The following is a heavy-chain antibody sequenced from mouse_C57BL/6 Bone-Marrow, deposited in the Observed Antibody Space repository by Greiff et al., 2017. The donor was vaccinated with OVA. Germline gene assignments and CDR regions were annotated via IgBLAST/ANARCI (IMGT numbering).Heavy chain of an antibody. Sequence: VQLQQSGAELVRPGASVKLSCKASGYTFTDYYINWVKQRPGQGLEWIARIYPGSGNTYYNEKFKGKATLTAEKSSSTAYMQLSSLTSEDSAVYFCARRGAQATFAYWGQGTLVTVSA. J-gene: IGHJ3*01. CDR2: IYPGSGNT. CDR3: ARRGAQATFAY. V-gene: IGHV1-76*01. CDR1: GYTFTDYY. D-gene: IGHD3-2*02.